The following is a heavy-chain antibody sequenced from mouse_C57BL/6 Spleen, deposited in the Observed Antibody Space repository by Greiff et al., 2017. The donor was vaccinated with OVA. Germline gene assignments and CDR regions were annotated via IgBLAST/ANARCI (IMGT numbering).Heavy chain of an antibody. CDR1: GYTFTDYY. V-gene: IGHV1-76*01. Sequence: QVQLQQSGAELVRPGASVKLSCKASGYTFTDYYINWVKQRPGQGLEWIARIYPGSGNTYYNEKFKGKATLTAEKSSSTAYMQLRSLTSEDSAVYFCARRAAQALFDYWGQGTTLTVSS. J-gene: IGHJ2*01. CDR2: IYPGSGNT. CDR3: ARRAAQALFDY. D-gene: IGHD3-2*02.